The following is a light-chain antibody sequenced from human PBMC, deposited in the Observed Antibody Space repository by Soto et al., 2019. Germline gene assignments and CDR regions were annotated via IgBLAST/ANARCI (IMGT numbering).Light chain of an antibody. CDR1: NVGSKK. J-gene: IGLJ1*01. CDR3: QVWDSSSYV. Sequence: SYELTQPPSVSVAPGQTARNICGGNNVGSKKVHWYQQRPGQAPVLVVYDDADRPSGIPERLSGSNSGNTATLTISWVEAGDEADYYCQVWDSSSYVFGTGTKVTVL. CDR2: DDA. V-gene: IGLV3-21*02.